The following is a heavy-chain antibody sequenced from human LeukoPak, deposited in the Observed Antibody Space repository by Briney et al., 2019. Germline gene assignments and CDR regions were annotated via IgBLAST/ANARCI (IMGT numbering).Heavy chain of an antibody. CDR3: ARDWDCSSTDCYGALGY. D-gene: IGHD2-2*01. V-gene: IGHV3-33*01. CDR1: GFTFSSYG. J-gene: IGHJ4*02. CDR2: IWYDGSNK. Sequence: GGSLRLSCAASGFTFSSYGMHWVRQAPGKGLEWVAVIWYDGSNKYYADSVKGRFTISRDNGKNLLYLQMNSLRAEDTAVYYCARDWDCSSTDCYGALGYWGQGTLVTVSS.